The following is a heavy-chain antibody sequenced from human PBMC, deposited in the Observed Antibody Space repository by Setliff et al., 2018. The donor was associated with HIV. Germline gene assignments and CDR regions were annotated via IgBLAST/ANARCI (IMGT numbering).Heavy chain of an antibody. CDR3: ARHDITLVRGLV. CDR1: GASISSGYY. V-gene: IGHV4-38-2*02. J-gene: IGHJ6*02. CDR2: IHHSGNT. Sequence: PSETLSLTCIVSGASISSGYYWGWIRQPPGRGLEWIGAIHHSGNTYYNPSLKSRVTISVDTSKNLFSLKVNSVTAADTAVYYCARHDITLVRGLVWGQGTTVTVSS. D-gene: IGHD3-10*01.